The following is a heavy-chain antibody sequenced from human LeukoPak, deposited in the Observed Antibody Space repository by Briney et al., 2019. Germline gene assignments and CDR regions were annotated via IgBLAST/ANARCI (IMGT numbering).Heavy chain of an antibody. Sequence: SETLSLTCTVSGGSISSYYWSWIRQPPGKGLEWIGYIYYSGSTNYNPSLKSRVTISVDTSKNQFSLKLSSVTAADTAVYYCARECIAAAGTTGFDPWGQGTLVTVSS. CDR1: GGSISSYY. J-gene: IGHJ5*02. CDR3: ARECIAAAGTTGFDP. V-gene: IGHV4-59*01. D-gene: IGHD6-13*01. CDR2: IYYSGST.